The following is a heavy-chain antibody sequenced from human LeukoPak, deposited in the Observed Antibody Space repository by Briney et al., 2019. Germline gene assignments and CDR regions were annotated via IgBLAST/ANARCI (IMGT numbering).Heavy chain of an antibody. Sequence: GGSLRLSCAASGFTFSNYWMHWVRQAPGKGLVWVSRLNSDGSSTNYADSVKGRFTISRDNAKNTLYLQMNSLRDEDTAVFYCARSRYDYIWGIDYWGQGTLVTVSS. D-gene: IGHD3-16*01. CDR1: GFTFSNYW. CDR3: ARSRYDYIWGIDY. V-gene: IGHV3-74*01. CDR2: LNSDGSST. J-gene: IGHJ4*02.